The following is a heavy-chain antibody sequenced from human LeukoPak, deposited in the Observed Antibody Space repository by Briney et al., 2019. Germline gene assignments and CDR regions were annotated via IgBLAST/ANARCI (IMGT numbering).Heavy chain of an antibody. D-gene: IGHD6-6*01. V-gene: IGHV1-69*13. CDR1: GGTFSSYA. CDR2: IIPIFGTA. J-gene: IGHJ6*02. CDR3: ARRGTLVPDKNHYGMDV. Sequence: SVKVSCKASGGTFSSYAISWVRQAPGQGLEWMGGIIPIFGTANYAQEFQGRVTITADESTSTAYMELSSLRSEDTAVYYCARRGTLVPDKNHYGMDVWGQGTTVTVSS.